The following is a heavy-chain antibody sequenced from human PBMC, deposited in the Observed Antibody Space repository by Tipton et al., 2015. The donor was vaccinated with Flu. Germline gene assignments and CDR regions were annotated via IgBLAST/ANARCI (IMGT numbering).Heavy chain of an antibody. J-gene: IGHJ1*01. CDR1: GASISSRSYY. D-gene: IGHD6-19*01. V-gene: IGHV4-39*07. CDR3: AREKDSSGSEYFQH. Sequence: TLSLTCTVSGASISSRSYYWGWIRQPPGKGLEWIGCVYSSGSTYYNPSLKSRVTISLDTSKNHFSLKLRSVTAADTAVYYCAREKDSSGSEYFQHWGQGTLVTVSS. CDR2: VYSSGST.